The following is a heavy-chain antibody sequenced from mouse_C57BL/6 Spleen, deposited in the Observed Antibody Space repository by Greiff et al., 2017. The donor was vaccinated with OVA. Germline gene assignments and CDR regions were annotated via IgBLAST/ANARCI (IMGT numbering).Heavy chain of an antibody. V-gene: IGHV10-1*01. CDR2: IRSKSNNYAT. J-gene: IGHJ1*03. Sequence: EVQGVESGGGLVQPKGSLKLSCAASGFSFNTYAMNWVRQAPGKGLEWVARIRSKSNNYATYYADSVKDRFTISRDDSESMLYLQMNNLKTEDTAMYYCVRRGPYWYFDVWGTGTTVTVSS. CDR1: GFSFNTYA. CDR3: VRRGPYWYFDV.